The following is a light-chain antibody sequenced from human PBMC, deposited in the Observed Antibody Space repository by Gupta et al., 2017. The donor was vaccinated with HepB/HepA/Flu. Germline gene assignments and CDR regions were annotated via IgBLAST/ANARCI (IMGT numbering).Light chain of an antibody. V-gene: IGLV1-47*01. CDR2: RDD. J-gene: IGLJ3*02. Sequence: SVVTHLLSTSETPAQRFTIFCSVHSSNIGGGSYVYWYQQLPGTAPKLLTRRDDHRPSGVPDRFSGSKSGTSASLAISGLRSEDEADYYCATWDDSLSCLVFGGGTKVTVL. CDR1: SSNIGGGSY. CDR3: ATWDDSLSCLV.